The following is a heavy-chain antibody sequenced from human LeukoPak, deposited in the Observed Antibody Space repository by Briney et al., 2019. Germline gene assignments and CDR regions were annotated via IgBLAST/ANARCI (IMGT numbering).Heavy chain of an antibody. CDR3: ARGGPLGDWSFDY. J-gene: IGHJ4*02. D-gene: IGHD3-9*01. Sequence: PSETLSLTCTVSGGSISSSSYYWGWIRQPPGKGLEWIGSIYYSGSTYYNPSLKSRVTISVDTSKNQFSLKLSSVTAADTAVYYCARGGPLGDWSFDYWGQGTLVTVSS. V-gene: IGHV4-39*07. CDR1: GGSISSSSYY. CDR2: IYYSGST.